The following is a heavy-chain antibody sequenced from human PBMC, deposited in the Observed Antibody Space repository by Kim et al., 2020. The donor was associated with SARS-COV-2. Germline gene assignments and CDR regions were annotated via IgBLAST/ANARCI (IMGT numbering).Heavy chain of an antibody. Sequence: SETLSLTCSVSGVSISSYYWSWIRQPPGKGLEWIGYVYYTGSANYNPSLRSRVTISVDTSKNQFSLKLTSVTAADTAVYYCAGTAREANFDYWGRGALITVSS. J-gene: IGHJ4*02. D-gene: IGHD1-26*01. V-gene: IGHV4-59*08. CDR3: AGTAREANFDY. CDR2: VYYTGSA. CDR1: GVSISSYY.